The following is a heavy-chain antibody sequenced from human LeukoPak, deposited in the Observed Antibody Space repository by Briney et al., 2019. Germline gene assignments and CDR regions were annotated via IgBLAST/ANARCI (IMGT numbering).Heavy chain of an antibody. Sequence: SVKVSCKASGGTFSSYVISWVRQAPGQGLEWIGGIIPMFGTANYAQKFQGRVTITADKSTSTAYMELSSLRSEDTAVYYCARSGAAAGIYFDYWGQGTLVTVSS. J-gene: IGHJ4*02. CDR3: ARSGAAAGIYFDY. D-gene: IGHD6-13*01. CDR2: IIPMFGTA. V-gene: IGHV1-69*06. CDR1: GGTFSSYV.